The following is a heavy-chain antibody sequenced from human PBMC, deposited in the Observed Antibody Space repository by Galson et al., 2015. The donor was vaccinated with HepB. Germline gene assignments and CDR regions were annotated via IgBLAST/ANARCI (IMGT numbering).Heavy chain of an antibody. V-gene: IGHV1-69*13. Sequence: SVKVSCKASGGTFSSSAISWVRQAPGQGLEWMGGIIPLFGPANYAQKFQGRVTITADESTSTVYMELSSLRPEDKAVYYCARGDVTYPTDYYYYYGMDVWGQGTTVTVS. CDR3: ARGDVTYPTDYYYYYGMDV. CDR2: IIPLFGPA. J-gene: IGHJ6*02. CDR1: GGTFSSSA. D-gene: IGHD2-21*02.